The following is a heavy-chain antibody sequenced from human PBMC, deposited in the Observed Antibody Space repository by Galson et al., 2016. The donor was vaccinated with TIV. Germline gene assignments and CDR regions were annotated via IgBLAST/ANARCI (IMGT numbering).Heavy chain of an antibody. V-gene: IGHV2-5*02. J-gene: IGHJ4*02. D-gene: IGHD2-8*01. Sequence: PALVKPTQTLTLTCTFSGFSLNSNGVGVGWIRQPPGKALEWLALIYWDNDARYRPSLKNRLTISKDTSKNQVVLRMTSMDPVDTATYYCAHRRRDNGVWYTLDYWGQGILVTVSS. CDR1: GFSLNSNGVG. CDR3: AHRRRDNGVWYTLDY. CDR2: IYWDNDA.